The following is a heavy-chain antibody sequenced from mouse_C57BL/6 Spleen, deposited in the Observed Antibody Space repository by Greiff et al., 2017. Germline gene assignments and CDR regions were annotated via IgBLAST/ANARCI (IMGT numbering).Heavy chain of an antibody. CDR3: ARHGRDYYSNPVAY. Sequence: VQLQQSGAELVKPGASVKLSCKASGYTFTEYTIHWVKQRSGKGLEWIGWFYPGSGSIKDNEKFKDKGTLTADKSSSTVYMELSRLTSEDSAVYFGARHGRDYYSNPVAYWGQGTLVTVSA. J-gene: IGHJ3*01. V-gene: IGHV1-62-2*01. D-gene: IGHD2-5*01. CDR1: GYTFTEYT. CDR2: FYPGSGSI.